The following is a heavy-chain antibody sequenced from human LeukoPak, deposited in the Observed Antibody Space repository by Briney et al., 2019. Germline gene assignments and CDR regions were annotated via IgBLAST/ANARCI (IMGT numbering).Heavy chain of an antibody. CDR1: GFTFSSCA. V-gene: IGHV3-23*01. Sequence: PGASLRLSCAASGFTFSSCAMSWVRQAPGKGLEWVSAISGSGGSTYYADSVKGRFTISRDNSKNTLYLQMNSLRAEDTAVYYCAKAAGDIVVVPAAMEGDYWGQGTLVTVSS. CDR2: ISGSGGST. CDR3: AKAAGDIVVVPAAMEGDY. D-gene: IGHD2-2*01. J-gene: IGHJ4*02.